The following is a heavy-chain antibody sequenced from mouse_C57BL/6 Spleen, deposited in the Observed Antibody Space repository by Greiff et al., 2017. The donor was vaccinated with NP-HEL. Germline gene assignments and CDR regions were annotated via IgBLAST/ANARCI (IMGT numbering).Heavy chain of an antibody. CDR1: GFTFSSYG. J-gene: IGHJ2*01. V-gene: IGHV5-6*01. D-gene: IGHD4-1*01. CDR2: ISSGGSYT. Sequence: EVNVVESGGDLVKPGGSLKLSCAASGFTFSSYGMSWVRQTPDKRLEWVATISSGGSYTYYPDSVKGRFTISRDNAKNTLYLQMSSLKSEDTAMYYCARHPTGTGGNFDYWGQGTTLTVSS. CDR3: ARHPTGTGGNFDY.